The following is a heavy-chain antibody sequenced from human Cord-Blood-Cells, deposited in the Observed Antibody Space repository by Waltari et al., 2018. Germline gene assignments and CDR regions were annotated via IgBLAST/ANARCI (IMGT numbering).Heavy chain of an antibody. D-gene: IGHD2-15*01. CDR2: INHSGST. J-gene: IGHJ4*02. CDR1: GGSFSGYY. CDR3: ARGAYCSAGSCYGIDY. V-gene: IGHV4-34*01. Sequence: QVQLQQWGAGLLKPSGTLCLTCAVYGGSFSGYYWSWIRQPPGKGLEWLGEINHSGSTKYNPSLKSRVTISVDTSNMQFSLKLSSVTAADTAVYYCARGAYCSAGSCYGIDYWGQGTLVTVSS.